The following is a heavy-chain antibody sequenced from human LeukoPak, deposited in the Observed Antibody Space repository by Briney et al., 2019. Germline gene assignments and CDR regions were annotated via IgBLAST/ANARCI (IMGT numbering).Heavy chain of an antibody. CDR1: GFTFSSYA. Sequence: PGGSLRLSCAASGFTFSSYAMHWVRQAPGKGLEGVAVISYDGSNKYYADSVKGRFTISRDNSKNTLYLQMNSLRAEDTAVYYCARDSGNYYTMYYFDYWGQGTLVTVSS. J-gene: IGHJ4*02. CDR2: ISYDGSNK. D-gene: IGHD3-3*01. V-gene: IGHV3-30-3*01. CDR3: ARDSGNYYTMYYFDY.